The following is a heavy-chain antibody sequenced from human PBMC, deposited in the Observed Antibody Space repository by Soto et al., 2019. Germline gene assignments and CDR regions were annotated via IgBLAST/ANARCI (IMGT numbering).Heavy chain of an antibody. CDR3: AKGGTYYFDS. J-gene: IGHJ4*02. D-gene: IGHD3-16*01. V-gene: IGHV4-4*07. CDR2: LYTRGTT. CDR1: GASISNFY. Sequence: SETLSLTCSVSGASISNFYWSWIRQSAGKGLEWIGRLYTRGTTDYNPSLKSRVTTSIDTSKNRVSLSLTSVTAADTAVYYCAKGGTYYFDSWGQGIVVTVSS.